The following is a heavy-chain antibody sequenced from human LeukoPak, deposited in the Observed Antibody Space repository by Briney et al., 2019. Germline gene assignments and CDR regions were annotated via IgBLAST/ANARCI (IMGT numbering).Heavy chain of an antibody. J-gene: IGHJ6*03. V-gene: IGHV1-24*01. CDR3: ATRRGMSGSYYGAWDYYYYMDV. CDR1: GYTLTELS. CDR2: FDPEDGET. Sequence: ASVKVSCKVSGYTLTELSMHWVRQAPGKGLEWMGGFDPEDGETIYAQKFQGRVTTTEDTSTDTAYMELSSLRSEDTAVYYCATRRGMSGSYYGAWDYYYYMDVWGKGTTVTISS. D-gene: IGHD1-26*01.